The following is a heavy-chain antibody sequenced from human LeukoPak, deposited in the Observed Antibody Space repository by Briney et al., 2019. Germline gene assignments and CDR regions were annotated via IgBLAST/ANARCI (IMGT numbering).Heavy chain of an antibody. V-gene: IGHV4-59*01. D-gene: IGHD3-10*01. CDR1: GGSISSYY. CDR2: LYYSGST. Sequence: SETLSLTCTVSGGSISSYYWSWIRQPAGKGLEWIGYLYYSGSTNYNPSLKSRVTISVDTSKNQFSLKLSSVTAADTAVYYCARSEGVSWGEIRFFDYWGQGTLVTVSS. J-gene: IGHJ4*02. CDR3: ARSEGVSWGEIRFFDY.